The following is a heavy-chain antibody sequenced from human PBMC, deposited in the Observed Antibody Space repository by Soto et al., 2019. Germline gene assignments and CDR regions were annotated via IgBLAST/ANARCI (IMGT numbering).Heavy chain of an antibody. CDR1: GFTFISYA. CDR2: ISGSGVST. Sequence: EVQRLESWGGLVQPGGSLRLSCAASGFTFISYAMSWVRQAPVKGPEWVSAISGSGVSTYYADSVKGRFTISRDNSKNTLYLQMNRLRAEDTAVYYCEKESYDFWNPPNWFAPWGQGTLVTVSS. D-gene: IGHD3-3*01. CDR3: EKESYDFWNPPNWFAP. V-gene: IGHV3-23*01. J-gene: IGHJ5*02.